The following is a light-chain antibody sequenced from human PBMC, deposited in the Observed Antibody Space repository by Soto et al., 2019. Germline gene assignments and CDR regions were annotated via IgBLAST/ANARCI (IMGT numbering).Light chain of an antibody. CDR1: QSVSSSY. J-gene: IGKJ4*01. V-gene: IGKV3-20*01. CDR3: QQYDRSPFT. Sequence: EIVLTQSPGPLSLSPGERATLSCRASQSVSSSYLAGYQQKPGQAPRLLIYGASSRATGIPDRFSASRSGTDFPLTITSLEPEDFAVYYCQQYDRSPFTFGGGTKVETK. CDR2: GAS.